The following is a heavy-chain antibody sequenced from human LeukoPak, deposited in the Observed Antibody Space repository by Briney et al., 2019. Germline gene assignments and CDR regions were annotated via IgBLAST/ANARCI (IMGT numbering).Heavy chain of an antibody. CDR3: ARDQGYYYMDV. V-gene: IGHV3-21*01. J-gene: IGHJ6*03. Sequence: GGSLRLSCAASGFTFCRYSMNWVRRAPGKGLKWVSYISSSSSYIYYADSVKGRFTISRDNAKNSLYLQMNSLRAEDTDVYYCARDQGYYYMDVWGKGTTVTVSS. CDR2: ISSSSSYI. CDR1: GFTFCRYS.